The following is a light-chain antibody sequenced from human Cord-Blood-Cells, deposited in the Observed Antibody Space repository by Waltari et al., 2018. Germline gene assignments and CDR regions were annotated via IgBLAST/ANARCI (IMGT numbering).Light chain of an antibody. CDR3: CSYAGSYTRV. CDR2: DVS. V-gene: IGLV2-11*01. Sequence: QSALTQPRSVSGSPGQSVTIPCTGTSSDVGGYNYVSWYQQHPGKAPKLMIYDVSKRPSGVPDRFSGSKSGNTASLTISALQAEDEAEYYCCSYAGSYTRVFGGGTKLTVL. J-gene: IGLJ3*02. CDR1: SSDVGGYNY.